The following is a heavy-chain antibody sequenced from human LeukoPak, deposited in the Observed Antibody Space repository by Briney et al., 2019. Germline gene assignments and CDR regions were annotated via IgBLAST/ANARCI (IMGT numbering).Heavy chain of an antibody. CDR3: ARAGYDILTGYSYYFDY. CDR2: ITSSSNYI. V-gene: IGHV3-21*01. Sequence: PGGSLRLSCAASGFTFSIYSMNWVRQAPGKGLEWLSSITSSSNYIYYADSVEGRFTISRDNAKNSLYLQMDSLRAEDTAVYYCARAGYDILTGYSYYFDYWGQGTLVTVSS. CDR1: GFTFSIYS. J-gene: IGHJ4*02. D-gene: IGHD3-9*01.